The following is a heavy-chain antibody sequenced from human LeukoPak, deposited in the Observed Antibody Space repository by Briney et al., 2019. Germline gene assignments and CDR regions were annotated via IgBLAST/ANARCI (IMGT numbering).Heavy chain of an antibody. CDR3: ARVWDSSGYSQIDY. CDR1: GFTLTTYD. V-gene: IGHV3-30-3*01. CDR2: ISYDGGSK. D-gene: IGHD3-22*01. J-gene: IGHJ4*02. Sequence: PGGSLRLSCAASGFTLTTYDMHWVRQAPGKGLEWVAVISYDGGSKYYADSVKGRFTISRDNSKNTLYLQMNSLRAEDTALYYCARVWDSSGYSQIDYWGQGTLVTVSS.